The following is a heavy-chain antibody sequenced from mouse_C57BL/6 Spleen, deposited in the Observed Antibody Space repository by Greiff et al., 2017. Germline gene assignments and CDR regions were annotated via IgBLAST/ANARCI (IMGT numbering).Heavy chain of an antibody. CDR2: IDPSDSYT. CDR3: ARGYPPSYAMDY. J-gene: IGHJ4*01. CDR1: GYTFTSYW. D-gene: IGHD2-14*01. V-gene: IGHV1-69*01. Sequence: QVQLQQHGAELVMPGASVKLSCKASGYTFTSYWMHWVKQRPGQGLEWIGEIDPSDSYTNYNQKFKGKSTLTVDKSSSTAYMQLSSLTSEDSAVYYCARGYPPSYAMDYWGQGTSVTVSS.